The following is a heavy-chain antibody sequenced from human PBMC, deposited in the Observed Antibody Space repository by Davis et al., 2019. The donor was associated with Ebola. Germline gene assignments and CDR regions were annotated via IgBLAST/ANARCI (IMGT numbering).Heavy chain of an antibody. Sequence: SETLSLTCTVSGGSISSYYWSWIRQPPGKGLEWIGYIYYSGSTNYNPSLKSRVTISVDTSKNQFSLKLSSVTAADTAVYYCARDLSVSMIVGDDAFDIWGQGTMVTVSS. CDR2: IYYSGST. CDR3: ARDLSVSMIVGDDAFDI. J-gene: IGHJ3*02. V-gene: IGHV4-59*01. CDR1: GGSISSYY. D-gene: IGHD3-22*01.